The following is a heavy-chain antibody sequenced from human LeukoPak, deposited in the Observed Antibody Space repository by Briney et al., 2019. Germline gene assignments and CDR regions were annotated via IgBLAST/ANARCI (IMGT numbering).Heavy chain of an antibody. CDR2: INPNSGGT. D-gene: IGHD5-18*01. Sequence: ASVKVSCKASGYTFTGYYMHWGRQAPGQGLEWMGWINPNSGGTNYAQKFQGRVTMTRDTSISTAYMELSRLRSDDTAVYYCATKGEMVDTAMADDAFDIWGQGTMVTVSS. J-gene: IGHJ3*02. V-gene: IGHV1-2*02. CDR1: GYTFTGYY. CDR3: ATKGEMVDTAMADDAFDI.